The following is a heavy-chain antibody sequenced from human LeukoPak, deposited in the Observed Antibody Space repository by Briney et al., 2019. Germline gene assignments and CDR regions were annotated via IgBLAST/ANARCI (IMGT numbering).Heavy chain of an antibody. D-gene: IGHD6-13*01. CDR2: IYPGDSDT. J-gene: IGHJ6*02. CDR3: ARLGAAGKFYYYYGMDV. Sequence: GGSLKISFKGSGYSFTSYWIGWVRQMPGTGLEWMGIIYPGDSDTRHSPSFQGQVTISADKSISTAYLQWSSLKASDTAMYYCARLGAAGKFYYYYGMDVWGQGTTVTVSS. V-gene: IGHV5-51*01. CDR1: GYSFTSYW.